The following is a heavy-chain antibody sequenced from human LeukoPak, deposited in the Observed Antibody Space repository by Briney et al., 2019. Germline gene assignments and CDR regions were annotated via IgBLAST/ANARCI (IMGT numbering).Heavy chain of an antibody. V-gene: IGHV1-18*01. J-gene: IGHJ4*02. Sequence: GASVKVSCKTSGYTFIRYSIGWVRQAPGQGLEWMGWISTYNGDTKYAQKFQDRVTMTTDTSTSTAYLEMRRLRFDDTAVYFCARERDTALAPYLDYWGQGTLLTVSS. CDR3: ARERDTALAPYLDY. CDR2: ISTYNGDT. D-gene: IGHD5-18*01. CDR1: GYTFIRYS.